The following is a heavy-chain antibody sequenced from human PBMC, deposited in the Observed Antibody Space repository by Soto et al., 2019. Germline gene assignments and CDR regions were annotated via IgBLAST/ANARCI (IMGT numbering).Heavy chain of an antibody. J-gene: IGHJ6*03. CDR1: GFPFSNYW. CDR3: ARGGRGGYYKDA. D-gene: IGHD3-10*01. Sequence: GGSLRLSCAASGFPFSNYWIHWVRQAPGKGLVWVSRIKSDGSITNYADSVKGRFTISRDNAKNTVYVEMNSLRAEDTAVYYCARGGRGGYYKDAWGKGTKVTVSS. V-gene: IGHV3-74*01. CDR2: IKSDGSIT.